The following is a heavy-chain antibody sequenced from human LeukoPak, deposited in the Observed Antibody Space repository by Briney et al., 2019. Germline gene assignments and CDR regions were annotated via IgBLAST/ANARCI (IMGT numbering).Heavy chain of an antibody. CDR3: ARVLSSGYHYYYYYGMDV. CDR1: GGSISSYY. CDR2: IYYSGST. V-gene: IGHV4-59*12. D-gene: IGHD3-3*01. Sequence: SETLSLTCTVSGGSISSYYWSWIRQPPGKGLEWIGYIYYSGSTNYNPSLKSRVTISVDTSKNQFSLKLSSVTAADTAVYYCARVLSSGYHYYYYYGMDVWGQGTTVTVSS. J-gene: IGHJ6*02.